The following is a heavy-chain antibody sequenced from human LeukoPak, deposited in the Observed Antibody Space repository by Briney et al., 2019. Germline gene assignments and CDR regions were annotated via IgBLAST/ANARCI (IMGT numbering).Heavy chain of an antibody. CDR2: IYHSGST. CDR1: GYSISSGYY. V-gene: IGHV4-38-2*02. J-gene: IGHJ4*02. Sequence: SETLSLTCTVSGYSISSGYYWGWIRQPPGKGLEWIGSIYHSGSTYYNPSLKSRVTISVGTSKNQFSLKLSSVTAADTAVYYCARVDYDSSGYYRYWGQGTLVTVSS. CDR3: ARVDYDSSGYYRY. D-gene: IGHD3-22*01.